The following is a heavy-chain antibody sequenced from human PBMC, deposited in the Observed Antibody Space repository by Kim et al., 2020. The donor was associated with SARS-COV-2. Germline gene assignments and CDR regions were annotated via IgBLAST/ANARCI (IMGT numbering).Heavy chain of an antibody. CDR1: GFTFTTYN. D-gene: IGHD7-27*01. J-gene: IGHJ4*02. CDR2: ISVTDAI. Sequence: GGSLRLSCAASGFTFTTYNMNWVRQAPGKGLEWISYISVTDAIYYADSVKGRFTISRDYAKNSLELQMNSLRDEDTAVYYCARDWNWGIDVWGQGTLVTVSS. V-gene: IGHV3-48*02. CDR3: ARDWNWGIDV.